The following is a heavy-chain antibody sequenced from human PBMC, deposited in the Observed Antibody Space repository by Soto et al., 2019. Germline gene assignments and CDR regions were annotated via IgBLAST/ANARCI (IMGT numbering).Heavy chain of an antibody. CDR1: GFTFGDYA. V-gene: IGHV3-23*01. J-gene: IGHJ5*02. Sequence: EVQLLESGGGLVQPGGSLRLSCAASGFTFGDYAMNWVRHAPGKGLEWVAAVSGGGSSTFYADSVKGRFTISRDNSKTTLFLQMNSLRVEDTAVYYCAKDRDYIHTRRSGWFHPWGQGTLVTVSS. CDR3: AKDRDYIHTRRSGWFHP. D-gene: IGHD3-10*01. CDR2: VSGGGSST.